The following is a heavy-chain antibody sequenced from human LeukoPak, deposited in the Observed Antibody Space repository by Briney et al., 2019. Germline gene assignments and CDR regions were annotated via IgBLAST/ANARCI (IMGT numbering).Heavy chain of an antibody. CDR2: IIPILGTA. Sequence: PVKVSCKASGGTFSSYTISWVRQAPGQGLEWMGRIIPILGTANYAQKFQGRVTITTDESTSTAYMELSSLRSEDTAVYYCARGGAGMATLSGYFDYWGQGTLVTVSS. CDR1: GGTFSSYT. J-gene: IGHJ4*02. D-gene: IGHD5-24*01. CDR3: ARGGAGMATLSGYFDY. V-gene: IGHV1-69*16.